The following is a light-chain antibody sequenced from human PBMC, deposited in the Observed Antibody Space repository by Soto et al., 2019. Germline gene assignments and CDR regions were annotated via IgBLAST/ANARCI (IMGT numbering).Light chain of an antibody. Sequence: DIQMTQSPSTLSASVGDRVTITCRASQSISSWLAWYQQKPGKAPKLLIYDASSLESGVPSRFSDSGSGTEFTLTISSLQPDDFATYYCQQYNSYSYTFGQGTKV. J-gene: IGKJ2*01. V-gene: IGKV1-5*01. CDR2: DAS. CDR3: QQYNSYSYT. CDR1: QSISSW.